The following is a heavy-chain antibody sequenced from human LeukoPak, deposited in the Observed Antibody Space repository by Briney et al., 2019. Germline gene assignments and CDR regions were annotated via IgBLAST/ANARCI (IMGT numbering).Heavy chain of an antibody. CDR2: IYYSGST. V-gene: IGHV4-30-4*01. CDR3: VSLNYYDSSGYSVYY. Sequence: PSETLSLTCTVSGGPISSGDYYWSWIRQPPGKGLEWIGYIYYSGSTYYNPSLKSRVTISVDTSKNQFSLKLSSVTAADTAVYYCVSLNYYDSSGYSVYYWGQGTLVTVSS. CDR1: GGPISSGDYY. D-gene: IGHD3-22*01. J-gene: IGHJ4*02.